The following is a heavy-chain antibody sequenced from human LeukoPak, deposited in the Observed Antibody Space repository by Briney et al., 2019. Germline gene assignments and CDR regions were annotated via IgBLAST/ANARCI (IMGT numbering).Heavy chain of an antibody. D-gene: IGHD3-22*01. Sequence: PSETLSLTCAVYGGSFSGYYWSWIRQPPGKGLEWIGEINHSGSTNYNPSLKSRVTISVDTSKNQFSLKLSSVTAADTAVYYCARVVVAASHDQYYDSSGYHGGDYWGQGTLVTVSS. V-gene: IGHV4-34*01. CDR3: ARVVVAASHDQYYDSSGYHGGDY. CDR2: INHSGST. CDR1: GGSFSGYY. J-gene: IGHJ4*02.